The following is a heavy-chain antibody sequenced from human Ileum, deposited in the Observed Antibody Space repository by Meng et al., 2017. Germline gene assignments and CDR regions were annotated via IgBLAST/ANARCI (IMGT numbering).Heavy chain of an antibody. CDR2: AST. D-gene: IGHD1-26*01. V-gene: IGHV4-61*08. Sequence: QVQPPESVPGLVRPSETLSLICTVSGGSVSRAGYQWGWIRQPPGKGLEWIGYASTNYNPSLKSRVTISLDTSRNQFSLSLSSVTAADTAVYYCARDHMGSLDYWGQGILVTVSS. CDR1: GGSVSRAGYQ. CDR3: ARDHMGSLDY. J-gene: IGHJ4*02.